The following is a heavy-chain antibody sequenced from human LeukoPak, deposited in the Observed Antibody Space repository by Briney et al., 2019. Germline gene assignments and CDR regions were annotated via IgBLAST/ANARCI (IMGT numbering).Heavy chain of an antibody. J-gene: IGHJ4*02. CDR1: GFTFSNYG. CDR3: AKARYIWGSYRRTPIDY. V-gene: IGHV3-23*01. Sequence: GGSLRLSCAGLGFTFSNYGMNWVRQAPGKGLEWVSGIRGGGGRTYYADSVKGRFTISRDNSKNTLYLQMNSLRAEDTAVYYCAKARYIWGSYRRTPIDYWGQGTLVTVSS. D-gene: IGHD3-16*02. CDR2: IRGGGGRT.